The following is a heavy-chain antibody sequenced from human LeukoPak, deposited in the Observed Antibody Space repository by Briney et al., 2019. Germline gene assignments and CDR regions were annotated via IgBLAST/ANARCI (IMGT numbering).Heavy chain of an antibody. CDR2: IYHSGST. V-gene: IGHV4-38-2*02. CDR3: ARPGSSARFDY. CDR1: GYSISSGYY. D-gene: IGHD6-6*01. Sequence: SETLSLTCTVSGYSISSGYYWGWIRQPPGKGLEWIGSIYHSGSTYYNPSLKSRVTISVDTSKNQFSLKLSSVTAADTAVYYCARPGSSARFDYWGQGTLVTVSS. J-gene: IGHJ4*02.